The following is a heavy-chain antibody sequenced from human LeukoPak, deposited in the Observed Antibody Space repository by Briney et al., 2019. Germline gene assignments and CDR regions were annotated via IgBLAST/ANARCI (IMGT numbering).Heavy chain of an antibody. D-gene: IGHD2-2*01. V-gene: IGHV1-2*02. CDR2: INPNSGGT. CDR3: ARDRYQLPKYYYMDV. CDR1: GYTFTGYY. J-gene: IGHJ6*03. Sequence: VSVKVSCKASGYTFTGYYMHWVRQAPGQGLEWMGWINPNSGGTNYAQKFQGRVTMTRDTSISTAYMELSRLRSDDTAVYYCARDRYQLPKYYYMDVWGKGTTVTVSS.